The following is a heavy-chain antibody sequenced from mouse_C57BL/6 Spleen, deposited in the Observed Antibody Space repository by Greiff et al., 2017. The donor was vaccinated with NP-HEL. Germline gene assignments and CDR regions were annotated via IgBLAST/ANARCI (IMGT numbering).Heavy chain of an antibody. CDR2: ISYDGSN. CDR3: AIQGVITTVSLDY. Sequence: EVQLQESGPGLVKPSQSLSLTCSVTGYSITSGYYWNWIRQFPGNKLEWMGYISYDGSNNYNPSLKNRISITRDTSKNQFFLKLNSVTTEDTATYYFAIQGVITTVSLDYWGQGTTLTVS. V-gene: IGHV3-6*01. CDR1: GYSITSGYY. J-gene: IGHJ2*01. D-gene: IGHD1-1*01.